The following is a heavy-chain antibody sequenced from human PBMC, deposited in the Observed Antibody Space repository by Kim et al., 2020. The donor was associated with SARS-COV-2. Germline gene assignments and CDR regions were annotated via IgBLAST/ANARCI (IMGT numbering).Heavy chain of an antibody. CDR2: IYNSGRT. D-gene: IGHD3-3*02. V-gene: IGHV4-61*01. J-gene: IGHJ4*02. CDR1: GGSVSSDSYY. CDR3: TGRRVLGVDY. Sequence: SETLSLTCTVSGGSVSSDSYYWNWIRQSPGKGLEWIGYIYNSGRTNYNPSLMSRVTISVDTSKNQFSLRLNSMTAADTAVYYCTGRRVLGVDYWGQGALVTVSS.